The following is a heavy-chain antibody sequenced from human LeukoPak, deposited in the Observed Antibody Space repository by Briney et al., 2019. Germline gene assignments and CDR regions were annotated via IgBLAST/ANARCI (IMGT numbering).Heavy chain of an antibody. CDR2: IYTSGNT. V-gene: IGHV4-61*02. CDR3: ARCTVVVPAAISPFDF. D-gene: IGHD2-2*02. J-gene: IGHJ4*02. Sequence: PSETLSLTCTVSGGSINSTSYYWSWIRQPAGKGLEWIGRIYTSGNTNYNPSLKSRVTISVDKSKNQFSLKMSSVTAADTAVYYCARCTVVVPAAISPFDFWGQGTLVIVSS. CDR1: GGSINSTSYY.